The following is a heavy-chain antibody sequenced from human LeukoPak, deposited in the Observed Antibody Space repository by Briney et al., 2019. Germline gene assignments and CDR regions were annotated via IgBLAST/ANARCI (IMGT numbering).Heavy chain of an antibody. V-gene: IGHV3-74*01. CDR1: GFTFSSYW. J-gene: IGHJ3*02. CDR2: INSDGSST. D-gene: IGHD3-16*01. CDR3: ARGIFGRVYAFDI. Sequence: QPGGSLRLSCAASGFTFSSYWMHWVRQAPGKGLVWVSRINSDGSSTSYADSVKGRFTISRDNAKNTLYLQMNSLRAEDTAVYYCARGIFGRVYAFDIWGQGTMVTVSS.